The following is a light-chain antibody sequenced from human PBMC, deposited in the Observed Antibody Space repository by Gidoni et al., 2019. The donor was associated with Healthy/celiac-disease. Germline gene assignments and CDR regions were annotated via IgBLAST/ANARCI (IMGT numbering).Light chain of an antibody. CDR1: QSISSY. V-gene: IGKV1-39*01. Sequence: DIQMTQSPSSMSASVGDRVTITCRASQSISSYLNWYQQKPGKAPKLLIYAASSLQSGVPSRFSSSGSGTDFTLTISSLQPEDFATYYCQQSYSTLPFTFGPGTKVEIK. CDR2: AAS. J-gene: IGKJ3*01. CDR3: QQSYSTLPFT.